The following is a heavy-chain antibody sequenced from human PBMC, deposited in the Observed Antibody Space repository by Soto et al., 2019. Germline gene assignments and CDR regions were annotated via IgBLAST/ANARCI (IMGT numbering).Heavy chain of an antibody. V-gene: IGHV3-30*03. D-gene: IGHD3-10*01. J-gene: IGHJ6*02. Sequence: GGSRRLSCSASVFTFISYGIHGFLQAPGKGLEWVAVISYDGINKYYADSVKGRFTISRDNSKNTLYLQMNSLRAEDTAVYYCAGGLWFGEYYYYYGMDAWGQGTTVTVSS. CDR1: VFTFISYG. CDR3: AGGLWFGEYYYYYGMDA. CDR2: ISYDGINK.